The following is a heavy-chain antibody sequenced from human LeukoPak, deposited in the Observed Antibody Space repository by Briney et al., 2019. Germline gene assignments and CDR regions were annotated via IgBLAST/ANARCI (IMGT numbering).Heavy chain of an antibody. J-gene: IGHJ4*02. Sequence: SETLSLTCTVSGGSISSSSYYWGWIRQPPGKGLEWIGSIYYSGSTYYNPSLKSRVTISVDTSKNQFSLKLSSVTAADTAVYYCARRQQWPPQDYWGQGTLVTVSS. CDR2: IYYSGST. D-gene: IGHD6-19*01. CDR1: GGSISSSSYY. V-gene: IGHV4-39*01. CDR3: ARRQQWPPQDY.